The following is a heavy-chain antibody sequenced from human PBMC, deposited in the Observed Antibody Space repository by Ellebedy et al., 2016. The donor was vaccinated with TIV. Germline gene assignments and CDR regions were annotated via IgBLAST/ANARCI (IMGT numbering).Heavy chain of an antibody. Sequence: GESLKISXAASGFTFSSYAMSWVRQAPGKGLEWASAISGSGGSTYYADSVKGRFTISRDNSKNTLYLQMNSLRAEDTAVYYCARDLLAVIGQDAFDIWGQGTMVTVSS. CDR2: ISGSGGST. CDR3: ARDLLAVIGQDAFDI. D-gene: IGHD6-19*01. V-gene: IGHV3-23*01. J-gene: IGHJ3*02. CDR1: GFTFSSYA.